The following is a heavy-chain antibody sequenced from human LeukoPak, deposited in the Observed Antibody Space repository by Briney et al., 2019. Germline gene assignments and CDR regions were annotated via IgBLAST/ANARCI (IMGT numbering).Heavy chain of an antibody. Sequence: ASVKVSCKASGYTFSNHYLHWVRQAPGQGLEWMGVISPSGDSTTYAQKFQGRVTMTRDTSTNIVYMELSSLRSEDTAVYYCARRGYSLQLDYWGQGTLVTVSS. CDR2: ISPSGDST. CDR1: GYTFSNHY. J-gene: IGHJ4*02. CDR3: ARRGYSLQLDY. D-gene: IGHD5-18*01. V-gene: IGHV1-46*01.